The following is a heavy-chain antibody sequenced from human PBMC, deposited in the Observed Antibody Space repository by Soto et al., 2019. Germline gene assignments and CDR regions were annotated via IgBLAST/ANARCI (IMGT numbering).Heavy chain of an antibody. Sequence: PSETLSLTCTVSNGSISSSISYWGWIRQPPGGGLAWIGSIYYSGTTYYNPSLKSRVTMSVDTSKNQFSLKLTSVTAVDTAVYYCVRREIQGPIDYWGQGTLVTVSS. V-gene: IGHV4-39*07. CDR2: IYYSGTT. CDR3: VRREIQGPIDY. J-gene: IGHJ4*02. CDR1: NGSISSSISY. D-gene: IGHD1-26*01.